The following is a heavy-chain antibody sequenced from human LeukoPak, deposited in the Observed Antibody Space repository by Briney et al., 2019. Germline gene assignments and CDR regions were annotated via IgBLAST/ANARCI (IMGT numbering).Heavy chain of an antibody. D-gene: IGHD1-7*01. J-gene: IGHJ4*02. CDR3: VQFELDY. CDR2: INPSNGDT. CDR1: GYPFSGYY. V-gene: IGHV1-2*02. Sequence: ASVKVSCKASGYPFSGYYIHWVRQAPGQGLEWMGWINPSNGDTNYAQKFQGRVTMTRDTSITTAYMELSRLGSDDTAVYYCVQFELDYWGQGTLVTVSS.